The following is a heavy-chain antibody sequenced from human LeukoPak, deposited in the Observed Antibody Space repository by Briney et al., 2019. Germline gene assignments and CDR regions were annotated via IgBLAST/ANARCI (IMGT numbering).Heavy chain of an antibody. D-gene: IGHD2-15*01. V-gene: IGHV1-18*01. Sequence: GASVKVSCKASGYTFTNYGISWVRQAPGQGLEWMGWISTYSGNTNYAQKLQGRVTMTTDTSTSTAYMELRRLRSDDTAVYYCARDLGRYCSGGRCHYYSYYMDVWGKGTTVTVSS. CDR2: ISTYSGNT. J-gene: IGHJ6*03. CDR3: ARDLGRYCSGGRCHYYSYYMDV. CDR1: GYTFTNYG.